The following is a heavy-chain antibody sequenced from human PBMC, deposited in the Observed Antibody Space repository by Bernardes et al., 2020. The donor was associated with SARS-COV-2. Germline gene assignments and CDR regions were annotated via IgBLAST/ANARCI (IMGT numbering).Heavy chain of an antibody. J-gene: IGHJ4*02. V-gene: IGHV2-5*01. CDR3: AHRPPAGHLDY. D-gene: IGHD6-19*01. CDR2: IYWNDNT. Sequence: SGNTPWKPTQTLTLACSFSGFSLSAMGVSVAWVRQPPGEALEWLGLIYWNDNTRYSPSLKSRLTITKDTSKSQVVLTLTNLATLDTGTYYCAHRPPAGHLDYWGQGTPVTVSS. CDR1: GFSLSAMGVS.